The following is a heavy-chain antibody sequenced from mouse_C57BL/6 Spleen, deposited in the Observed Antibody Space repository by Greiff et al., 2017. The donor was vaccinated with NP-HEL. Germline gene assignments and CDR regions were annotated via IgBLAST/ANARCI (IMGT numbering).Heavy chain of an antibody. J-gene: IGHJ4*01. CDR1: GYTFTDYE. V-gene: IGHV1-15*01. D-gene: IGHD2-2*01. CDR2: IDPETGGT. Sequence: QVQLKQSGAELVRPGASVTLSCKASGYTFTDYEMHWVKQTPVHGLEWIGAIDPETGGTAYNQKFKGKAILTADKSSSTAYMELRSLTSEDSAVYYCTRGVTTRYAMDYWGQGTSVTVSS. CDR3: TRGVTTRYAMDY.